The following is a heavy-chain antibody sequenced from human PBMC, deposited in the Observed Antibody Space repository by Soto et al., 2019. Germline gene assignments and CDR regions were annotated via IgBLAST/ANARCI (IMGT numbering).Heavy chain of an antibody. CDR2: ISYDGCNK. J-gene: IGHJ1*01. V-gene: IGHV3-30*18. CDR1: GFTVSSYG. D-gene: IGHD2-15*01. Sequence: GGSLRRSCAASGFTVSSYGMHWVRQAPGKGLGWVAVISYDGCNKXXADSVKGRXTISRENSKYAXYLQMXSLGAEGTAVYYCAKDNGGNGAYFQHWGQ. CDR3: AKDNGGNGAYFQH.